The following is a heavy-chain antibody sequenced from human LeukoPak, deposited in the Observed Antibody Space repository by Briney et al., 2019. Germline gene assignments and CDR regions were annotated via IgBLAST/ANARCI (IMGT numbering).Heavy chain of an antibody. CDR3: ARDYRGHFEY. J-gene: IGHJ4*02. V-gene: IGHV3-7*05. Sequence: AGSLRLSCAASRFTLSSYWMSWVRQAPGKGLEWVANIKQDGNEKYYVDSVEGRFTISRDNAKNSLYLQMNSLRVEDTAVYYCARDYRGHFEYWGQGTVVTVSS. CDR1: RFTLSSYW. CDR2: IKQDGNEK.